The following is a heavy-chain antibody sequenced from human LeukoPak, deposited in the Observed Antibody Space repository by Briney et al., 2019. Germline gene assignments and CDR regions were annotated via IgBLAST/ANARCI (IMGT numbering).Heavy chain of an antibody. CDR1: GYTFRGHY. Sequence: ASVKISCKASGYTFRGHYIQWLRQAPGQGLEWMGWIDANNGDTKSAQKFQGRVTMSRDTSISTAYMDLSSLSPDDAAVYYCARDPSSVTLYFFDYWGQGTLVTVSS. J-gene: IGHJ4*02. D-gene: IGHD4-11*01. V-gene: IGHV1-2*02. CDR2: IDANNGDT. CDR3: ARDPSSVTLYFFDY.